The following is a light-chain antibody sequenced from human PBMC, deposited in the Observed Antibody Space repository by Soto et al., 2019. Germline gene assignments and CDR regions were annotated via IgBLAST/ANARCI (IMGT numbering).Light chain of an antibody. J-gene: IGKJ3*01. Sequence: EVVMTQSPATLSVSPGERVTLSCRASESVHRNLAWYQQKPGQGPSLLIYYASTRATGVPDRFTVSGSGTEFTLTISSLQSEDVGVYHCQHYSNWPPTFGPGTKVEIK. CDR3: QHYSNWPPT. CDR2: YAS. V-gene: IGKV3-15*01. CDR1: ESVHRN.